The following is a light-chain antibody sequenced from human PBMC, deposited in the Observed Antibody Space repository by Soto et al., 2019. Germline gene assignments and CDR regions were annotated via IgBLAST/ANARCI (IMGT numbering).Light chain of an antibody. CDR3: QSYHSSLSAVI. V-gene: IGLV1-40*01. CDR1: SSNIEAGYD. J-gene: IGLJ2*01. Sequence: QSVLTQPPSVSGAPGQRVTISCTGTSSNIEAGYDVHWYQHLPGTAPKLLIYINSDRPSGVPDRFSGSRSGTSASLAISGLQAEDEGDYYCQSYHSSLSAVIFGGGIKLTVL. CDR2: INS.